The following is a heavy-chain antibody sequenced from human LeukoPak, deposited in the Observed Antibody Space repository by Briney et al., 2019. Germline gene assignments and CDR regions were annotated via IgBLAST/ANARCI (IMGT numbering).Heavy chain of an antibody. D-gene: IGHD4-17*01. Sequence: ASVMLSCKASGYTFTGYYIHWVRQAPGQGPEWMGWINPKSGDTNYAQKFQDRVTLTRDTSISTAYLELTNLRGDDTAIYYCAKPNGDYYNWLDPWGQGTLVTVSS. CDR2: INPKSGDT. CDR1: GYTFTGYY. CDR3: AKPNGDYYNWLDP. J-gene: IGHJ5*02. V-gene: IGHV1-2*02.